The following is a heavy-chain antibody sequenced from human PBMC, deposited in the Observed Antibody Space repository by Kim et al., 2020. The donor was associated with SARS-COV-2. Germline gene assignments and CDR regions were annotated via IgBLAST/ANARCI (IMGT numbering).Heavy chain of an antibody. CDR3: ARERYFDWLLYYYGMDV. CDR2: INHSGST. Sequence: SQTLSLTCAVYGGSFSGYYWSWIRQPPGKGLEWIGEINHSGSTNYNPSLKSRVTISVDTSKNQFSLKLSSVTAADTAVYYCARERYFDWLLYYYGMDVWGQGTTVTVSS. J-gene: IGHJ6*02. CDR1: GGSFSGYY. V-gene: IGHV4-34*01. D-gene: IGHD3-9*01.